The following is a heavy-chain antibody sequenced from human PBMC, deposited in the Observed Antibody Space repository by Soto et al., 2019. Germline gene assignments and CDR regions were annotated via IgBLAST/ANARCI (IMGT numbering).Heavy chain of an antibody. J-gene: IGHJ5*02. CDR3: AKELDRIAAYNWFDP. CDR2: ISGSGGST. Sequence: PGGSLRLSCAASGFTFSSYAMSWARQAPGKGLEWVSAISGSGGSTYYADSVKGRFTISRDNSKNTLYLQMNSLRAKDTAVYYCAKELDRIAAYNWFDPWGQGTLVTVSS. V-gene: IGHV3-23*01. D-gene: IGHD6-6*01. CDR1: GFTFSSYA.